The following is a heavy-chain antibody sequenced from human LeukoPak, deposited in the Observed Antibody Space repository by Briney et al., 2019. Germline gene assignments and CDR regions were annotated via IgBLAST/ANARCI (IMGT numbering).Heavy chain of an antibody. J-gene: IGHJ6*02. CDR2: INTDGSTT. V-gene: IGHV3-74*01. CDR1: GFTFSHYW. Sequence: GGSLRLSCAASGFTFSHYWMHWVRQAPGKGLVWVSRINTDGSTTTYADSVKGRFTISRDNSKNTLYLQMNSLRAEDTAVYYCARSLGDYYDSSGPGLYGMDVWGQGTTVTVSS. CDR3: ARSLGDYYDSSGPGLYGMDV. D-gene: IGHD3-22*01.